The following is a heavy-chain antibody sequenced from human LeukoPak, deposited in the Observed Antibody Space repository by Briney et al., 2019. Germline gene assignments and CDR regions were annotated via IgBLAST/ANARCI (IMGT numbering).Heavy chain of an antibody. CDR2: IYYSGST. V-gene: IGHV4-59*08. CDR3: ARHGLPFWGGMGPWLDY. CDR1: GGSISSYY. J-gene: IGHJ4*02. D-gene: IGHD3-3*01. Sequence: SETLSLTCTVSGGSISSYYWSWIRQPPGKGLEWIGYIYYSGSTNYNPSLKSRVTISVDTSKNQFSLKLSSVTAADTAVYYCARHGLPFWGGMGPWLDYWGQGTLVTVSS.